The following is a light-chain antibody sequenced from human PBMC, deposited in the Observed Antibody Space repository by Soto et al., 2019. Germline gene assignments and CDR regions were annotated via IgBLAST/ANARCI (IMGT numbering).Light chain of an antibody. CDR2: DAS. Sequence: EIVLTQSPATLSLSPGERATLSCRASQSVDNYLAWYQQKPGQAPRLLFYDASNRATGIPARFSGSGSGTGFTLTISSLEPEDFAVYYCQQRSNWPPITFGQGTRLEIK. V-gene: IGKV3-11*01. CDR1: QSVDNY. CDR3: QQRSNWPPIT. J-gene: IGKJ5*01.